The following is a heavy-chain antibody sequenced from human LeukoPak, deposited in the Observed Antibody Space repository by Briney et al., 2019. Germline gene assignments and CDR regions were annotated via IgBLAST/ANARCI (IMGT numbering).Heavy chain of an antibody. CDR2: ISSSSSYI. Sequence: SGGSLRLSCAASGFTFRSYWMHWIRPAPGKGLEWVSSISSSSSYIYYADSVKGRLTISRDNAKNSLYLLMNSLRAENTAVYYCARGMTTVTTFDYWGQGTLVTVSS. V-gene: IGHV3-21*01. CDR1: GFTFRSYW. D-gene: IGHD4-17*01. J-gene: IGHJ4*02. CDR3: ARGMTTVTTFDY.